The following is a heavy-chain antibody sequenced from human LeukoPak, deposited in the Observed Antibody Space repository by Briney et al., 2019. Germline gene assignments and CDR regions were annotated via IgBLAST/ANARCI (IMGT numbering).Heavy chain of an antibody. J-gene: IGHJ6*02. Sequence: ASVKVSCKVSGYTLTELSMHWVRQAPGKGLEWMGGFDPEDGETIYAQKFQGRVTMTEDTSTDTAYMELSSLRSEDTAVYYCAKVLGDYGDYVYYYYGMDVWGQGTTVTVSS. D-gene: IGHD4-17*01. CDR3: AKVLGDYGDYVYYYYGMDV. CDR2: FDPEDGET. CDR1: GYTLTELS. V-gene: IGHV1-24*01.